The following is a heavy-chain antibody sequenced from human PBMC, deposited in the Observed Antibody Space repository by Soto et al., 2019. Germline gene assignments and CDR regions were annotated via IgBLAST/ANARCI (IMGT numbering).Heavy chain of an antibody. V-gene: IGHV3-9*01. CDR3: AKDKFLVATKYYYYYMDV. D-gene: IGHD5-12*01. Sequence: PGGSLRLSCAASGFTFYDYAMHWVRQAPGKGLEWVSGISWNSGNIGYADSVKGRFTISRDNAKNSLYLQMNSLRAEDTALYYCAKDKFLVATKYYYYYMDVWGKGTTVTVSS. J-gene: IGHJ6*03. CDR1: GFTFYDYA. CDR2: ISWNSGNI.